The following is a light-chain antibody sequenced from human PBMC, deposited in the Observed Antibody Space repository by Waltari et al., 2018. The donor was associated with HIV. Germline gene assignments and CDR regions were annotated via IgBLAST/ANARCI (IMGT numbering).Light chain of an antibody. CDR2: NNN. J-gene: IGLJ3*02. Sequence: QSVLTQPPSASGTPGQRVTISCSGRSSNIGSNTVNWYQQLPGTAPKLLIHNNNQRPSGVPDRFSGSKSGTSASLAISGLQSEDEADYYCAAWDGSLNGWVFGGGTKLTVL. CDR3: AAWDGSLNGWV. CDR1: SSNIGSNT. V-gene: IGLV1-44*01.